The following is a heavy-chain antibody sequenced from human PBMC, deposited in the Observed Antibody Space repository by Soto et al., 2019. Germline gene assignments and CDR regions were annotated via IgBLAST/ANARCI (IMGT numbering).Heavy chain of an antibody. CDR3: AKGDSYYYYYGMDV. D-gene: IGHD2-21*02. J-gene: IGHJ6*02. Sequence: EEQLLESGGGLVQPGGSLRLSCAASGFTFSSYAMSWVRQAPGKGLEWVSAISGSGGSTYYADSVKGRFTISRDNSKNTLYLQMNSLRAEDTAVYYCAKGDSYYYYYGMDVWGQGTTVTVSS. CDR2: ISGSGGST. CDR1: GFTFSSYA. V-gene: IGHV3-23*01.